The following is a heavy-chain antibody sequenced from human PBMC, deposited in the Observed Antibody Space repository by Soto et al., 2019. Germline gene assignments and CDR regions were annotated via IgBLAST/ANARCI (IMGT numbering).Heavy chain of an antibody. D-gene: IGHD1-7*01. CDR1: GGSFSGYY. J-gene: IGHJ6*02. CDR2: INHSGST. V-gene: IGHV4-34*01. Sequence: SETLSLTCAVYGGSFSGYYWSWIRRPPGKGLEWIGEINHSGSTNYNPSLKSRVTISVDTSKNQFSLKLSSVTAADTAVYYCARGPLCITGTCSYGMDVWGQGTTVTVS. CDR3: ARGPLCITGTCSYGMDV.